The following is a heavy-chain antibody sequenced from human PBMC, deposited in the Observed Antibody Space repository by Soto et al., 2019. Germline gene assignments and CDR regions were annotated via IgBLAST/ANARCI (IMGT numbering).Heavy chain of an antibody. D-gene: IGHD2-2*01. CDR3: ARSQGSSTSLEIYYYYYYGMDV. Sequence: QVQLVQSGAEVKKPGSSVKVSCKASGGTFSSYAISRVRQAPGQGLEWMGGIIPISGKANYAKKFQGRVTITADESTSTAYMELISLRSEDTAVYYCARSQGSSTSLEIYYYYYYGMDVWGQGTTVTVSS. CDR2: IIPISGKA. V-gene: IGHV1-69*01. CDR1: GGTFSSYA. J-gene: IGHJ6*02.